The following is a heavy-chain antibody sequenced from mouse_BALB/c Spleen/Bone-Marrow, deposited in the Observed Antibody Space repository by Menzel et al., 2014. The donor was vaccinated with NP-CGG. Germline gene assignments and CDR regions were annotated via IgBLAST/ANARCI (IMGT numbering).Heavy chain of an antibody. D-gene: IGHD2-4*01. CDR2: ISGGGSNN. Sequence: EVKLMESGGGLVKSGGSLKLSCAASGFSFNSYGMSWVRQTPEKRLEWGTTISGGGSNNFYPDSVKGRFTISRDNAKNNLYLHLSSLRSEDTALYYCARHAYYDQTEVSFVYWGQGTLVTVSA. V-gene: IGHV5-9-2*01. CDR1: GFSFNSYG. J-gene: IGHJ3*01. CDR3: ARHAYYDQTEVSFVY.